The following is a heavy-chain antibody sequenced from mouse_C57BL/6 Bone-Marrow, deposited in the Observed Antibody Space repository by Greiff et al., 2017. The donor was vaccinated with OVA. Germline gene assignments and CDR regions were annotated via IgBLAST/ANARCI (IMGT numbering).Heavy chain of an antibody. CDR1: GFTFTDYY. J-gene: IGHJ2*01. CDR2: IRNKANGYTT. Sequence: EVQLVESGGGLVQPGGSLSLSCAASGFTFTDYYMSWVRQPPGKALEWLGFIRNKANGYTTEYSASVKGRFTISRDNSQSILYRQMNALRAEDSATYYCARYYYYGSSPYFDYWGQGTTLTVSS. V-gene: IGHV7-3*01. CDR3: ARYYYYGSSPYFDY. D-gene: IGHD1-1*01.